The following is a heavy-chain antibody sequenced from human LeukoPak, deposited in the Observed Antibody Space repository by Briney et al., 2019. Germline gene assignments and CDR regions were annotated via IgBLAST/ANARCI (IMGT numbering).Heavy chain of an antibody. Sequence: GGSLRLSRVASGYTFSSYAMSWVRQAPGKGLEWVSAISGSGGSTYYADSVKGRFTISRDNSKNTLYLQMNSLRAEDTAVYYCAKDSRPTYYYDSSGYFWGQGTLVTVSS. CDR2: ISGSGGST. CDR1: GYTFSSYA. J-gene: IGHJ4*02. D-gene: IGHD3-22*01. V-gene: IGHV3-23*01. CDR3: AKDSRPTYYYDSSGYF.